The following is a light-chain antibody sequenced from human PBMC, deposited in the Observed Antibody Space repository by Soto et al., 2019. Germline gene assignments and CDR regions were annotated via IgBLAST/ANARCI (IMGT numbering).Light chain of an antibody. CDR3: HQYASSPLT. J-gene: IGKJ4*01. CDR2: GAS. Sequence: EIVLTQSPGTLSLSPGERATLSCRASQSVAKNFLAWYQQKPGQAPRLLIYGASSKASGIPDMFSGSGSGTDFPLTISRLEPEDFAVFYCHQYASSPLTFGGGTKVEI. V-gene: IGKV3-20*01. CDR1: QSVAKNF.